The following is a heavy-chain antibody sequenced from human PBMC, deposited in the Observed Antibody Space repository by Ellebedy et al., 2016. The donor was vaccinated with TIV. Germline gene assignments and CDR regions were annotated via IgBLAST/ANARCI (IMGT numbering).Heavy chain of an antibody. CDR1: GNSISSYF. Sequence: MPGGSLRLSCTVSGNSISSYFWSCIRQPPGKGLEWIAHIHYSGETNYNPFLKSRATITVDTSKNQFSLELRSVTAADTAVYYCARDTRYYESSHSFDDTLDNWGQGTMVTVFS. D-gene: IGHD3-22*01. J-gene: IGHJ3*02. V-gene: IGHV4-59*01. CDR2: IHYSGET. CDR3: ARDTRYYESSHSFDDTLDN.